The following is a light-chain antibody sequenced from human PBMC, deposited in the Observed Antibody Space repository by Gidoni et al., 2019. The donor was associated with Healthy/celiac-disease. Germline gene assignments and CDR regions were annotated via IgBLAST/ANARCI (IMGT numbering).Light chain of an antibody. CDR2: VAS. CDR3: QQYNNWPPPYS. Sequence: EIVMTQSPATLSVSPGERATLSCRASQSVSSNLAWYQQKPGQAPRLLIYVASTRATGIPARFSGSGSGTEFTLTISSLQSEDFAVYYCQQYNNWPPPYSFXXXTKLEIK. J-gene: IGKJ2*03. CDR1: QSVSSN. V-gene: IGKV3-15*01.